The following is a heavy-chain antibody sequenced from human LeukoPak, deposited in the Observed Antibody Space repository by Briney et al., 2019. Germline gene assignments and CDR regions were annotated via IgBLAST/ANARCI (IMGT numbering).Heavy chain of an antibody. V-gene: IGHV4-59*01. Sequence: SETLSLTCTVSGGSISSYYWSWIRQPPGKGLEWIGYIYYSGNTNYNPSLKSRVTISVETSKNQFSLKLSSVTAADTAVYYCAGGWGYVDYWGQGALVTVSS. CDR1: GGSISSYY. D-gene: IGHD1-26*01. CDR2: IYYSGNT. CDR3: AGGWGYVDY. J-gene: IGHJ4*02.